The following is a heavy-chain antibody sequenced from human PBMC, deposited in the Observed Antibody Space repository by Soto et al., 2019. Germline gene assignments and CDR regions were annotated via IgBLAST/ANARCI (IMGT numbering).Heavy chain of an antibody. J-gene: IGHJ4*02. D-gene: IGHD3-3*01. V-gene: IGHV3-7*01. CDR3: AKNDFWSGLYFDY. CDR1: GFTFSSYW. Sequence: GGSLRLSCAASGFTFSSYWMSWVRQAPGKGLEWVANIKQDGSEKYYVDSVKGRFTISRDNAKNSLYLQMNSLRAEDTAVYYCAKNDFWSGLYFDYWGQGTLVTVSS. CDR2: IKQDGSEK.